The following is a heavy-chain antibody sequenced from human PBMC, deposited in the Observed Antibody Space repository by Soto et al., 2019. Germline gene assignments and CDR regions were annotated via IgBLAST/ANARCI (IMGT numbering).Heavy chain of an antibody. D-gene: IGHD6-13*01. Sequence: KPGGSLRLSCAASGFTFSSYSMNWVRQAPGKGLEWVSSISSSSSYIYYADSVKGRFTISRDNAKNSLYLQMNSLRAEDTAVYYCARVPRIAAAGTEDYYSGMDVWGQGTTVTVSS. CDR2: ISSSSSYI. CDR3: ARVPRIAAAGTEDYYSGMDV. CDR1: GFTFSSYS. J-gene: IGHJ6*02. V-gene: IGHV3-21*01.